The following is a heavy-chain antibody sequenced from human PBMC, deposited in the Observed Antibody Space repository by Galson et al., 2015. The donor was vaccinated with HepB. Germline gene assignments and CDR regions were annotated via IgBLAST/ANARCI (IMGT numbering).Heavy chain of an antibody. D-gene: IGHD1-26*01. CDR1: GFSLSTSGMC. V-gene: IGHV2-70*11. CDR2: IDWDDDK. J-gene: IGHJ6*02. Sequence: PALVKPTQTLTLTCTFSGFSLSTSGMCVSWIRQPPGKALEWLARIDWDDDKYYSTSLKTRLTISKDTSKNQVVLTMTNMDPVDAATYYCARTPSFGSFNYYYGMDVWGQGTTVTVSS. CDR3: ARTPSFGSFNYYYGMDV.